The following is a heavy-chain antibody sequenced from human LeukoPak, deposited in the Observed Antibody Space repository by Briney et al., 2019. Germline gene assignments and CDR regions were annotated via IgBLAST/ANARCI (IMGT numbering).Heavy chain of an antibody. CDR2: IYYSGST. CDR3: ARGYSGSYQGSYYYYYYMDV. Sequence: SETLSLTCTVSGGSISSYYWSWIRQPPGKGLEWIGYIYYSGSTNYNPSLKSRATISVDTSKNQFSLKLSSVTAADTAVYYCARGYSGSYQGSYYYYYYMDVWGKGTTVTVSS. V-gene: IGHV4-59*08. D-gene: IGHD1-26*01. J-gene: IGHJ6*03. CDR1: GGSISSYY.